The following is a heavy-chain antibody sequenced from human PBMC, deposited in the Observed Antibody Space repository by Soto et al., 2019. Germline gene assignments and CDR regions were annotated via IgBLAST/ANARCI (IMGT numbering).Heavy chain of an antibody. CDR3: ARVGGCSGGSCHNYYFDY. D-gene: IGHD2-15*01. Sequence: ASVKVSCKASGGTFSSYTISWVRQAPGQGLEWMGRIIPILGIANYAQKFQGRVTITADKSTSTAYMELSSLRSEDTAVYYCARVGGCSGGSCHNYYFDYWGQGTLVTVSS. J-gene: IGHJ4*02. V-gene: IGHV1-69*02. CDR2: IIPILGIA. CDR1: GGTFSSYT.